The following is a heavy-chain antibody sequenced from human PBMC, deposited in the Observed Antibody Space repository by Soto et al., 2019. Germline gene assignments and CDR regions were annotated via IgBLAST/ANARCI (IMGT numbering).Heavy chain of an antibody. CDR2: ISSNGGST. D-gene: IGHD3-3*01. J-gene: IGHJ4*02. V-gene: IGHV3-64D*08. CDR1: GFTFSSYA. CDR3: VKEWRYDFWSGYYSPLDY. Sequence: GGSLRLSCSASGFTFSSYAMHWVRQAPGKGLEYVSTISSNGGSTYYADSVKGRFTISRDNSKNTLYLQMSSLRAEDTAVYYCVKEWRYDFWSGYYSPLDYWGQGTLVTVSS.